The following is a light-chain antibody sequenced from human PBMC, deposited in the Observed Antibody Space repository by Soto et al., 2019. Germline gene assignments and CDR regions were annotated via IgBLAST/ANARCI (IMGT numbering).Light chain of an antibody. Sequence: ELVLTQSPGTLSLSPGERATLSCRASQSVSSSYLAWYQQKPGQAHRLLSYGSSSRAPGIPDRFSGRGSGTDFTLTISRLEPEDFAVYYCQHDDNSPPWTFGHGTKVEIK. CDR2: GSS. V-gene: IGKV3-20*01. J-gene: IGKJ1*01. CDR1: QSVSSSY. CDR3: QHDDNSPPWT.